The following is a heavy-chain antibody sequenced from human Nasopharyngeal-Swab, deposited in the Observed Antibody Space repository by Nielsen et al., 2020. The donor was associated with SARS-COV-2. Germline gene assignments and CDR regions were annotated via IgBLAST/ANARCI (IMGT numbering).Heavy chain of an antibody. CDR3: ARDDTVVTSYYYYYYMDV. Sequence: ASVKVSCKASGYTFTGYYMHWVRQAPGQGLEWMGRINPNSGGTNYAQKFQGRVTMTRDTSISTAYMELSRLRSDDTAVYYCARDDTVVTSYYYYYYMDVWGKGTTVTVSS. CDR1: GYTFTGYY. V-gene: IGHV1-2*06. J-gene: IGHJ6*03. D-gene: IGHD4-23*01. CDR2: INPNSGGT.